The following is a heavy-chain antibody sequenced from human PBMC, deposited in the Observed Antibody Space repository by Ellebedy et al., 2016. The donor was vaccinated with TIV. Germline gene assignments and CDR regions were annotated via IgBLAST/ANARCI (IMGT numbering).Heavy chain of an antibody. Sequence: GESLKISCAASGFTFSNYGMHWVRQAPGKGLEWVAGIWYDGSNRNYADSVKGRFTISRDNSKNTLYPQMNSLRAEDTAVYYCARDSYSFDSSGYYFDYWGQGTLVTVSS. CDR3: ARDSYSFDSSGYYFDY. J-gene: IGHJ4*02. CDR1: GFTFSNYG. CDR2: IWYDGSNR. D-gene: IGHD3-22*01. V-gene: IGHV3-33*01.